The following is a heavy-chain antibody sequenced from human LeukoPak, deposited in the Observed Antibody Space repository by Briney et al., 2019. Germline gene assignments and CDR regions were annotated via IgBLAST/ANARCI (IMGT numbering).Heavy chain of an antibody. CDR1: GFTFSTYG. Sequence: GGTLRLSCAASGFTFSTYGMSWVRQAPGKGLEWVSAISGSGGSTYYADSVKGRFTISRDNSKNTLYLQMNSLRAEDTAVYYCAKDVGDDAFDIWGQGTMVTVSS. CDR2: ISGSGGST. D-gene: IGHD3-10*01. J-gene: IGHJ3*02. V-gene: IGHV3-23*01. CDR3: AKDVGDDAFDI.